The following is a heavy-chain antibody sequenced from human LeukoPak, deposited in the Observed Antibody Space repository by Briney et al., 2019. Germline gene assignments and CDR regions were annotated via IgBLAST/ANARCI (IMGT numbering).Heavy chain of an antibody. CDR3: ARDGPGDYGDSRAYYYGMDV. D-gene: IGHD4-17*01. CDR1: GYTFTSYG. J-gene: IGHJ6*02. V-gene: IGHV1-18*01. CDR2: ISAYNGNT. Sequence: ASVKVSCKASGYTFTSYGISWVRQAPGQGLEWMGWISAYNGNTNYAQKLQDRVTMTTDTSTSTAYMELRSLRSDDTAVYYCARDGPGDYGDSRAYYYGMDVWAKGPRSPSP.